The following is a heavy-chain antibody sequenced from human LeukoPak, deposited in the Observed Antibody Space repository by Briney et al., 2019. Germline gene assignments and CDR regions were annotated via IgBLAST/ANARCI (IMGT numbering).Heavy chain of an antibody. D-gene: IGHD3-22*01. CDR3: AKSYYYDSSGYPFGAYYFDY. CDR1: GFTFSSYG. J-gene: IGHJ4*02. V-gene: IGHV3-23*01. Sequence: GGSLRLSCAASGFTFSSYGMSGFRQAPGKGLEWFSAIIGSGGSTYYADSVKGRFTISRDNSKNTLYLQMNSLRAEDTAVYYCAKSYYYDSSGYPFGAYYFDYWGQGTLVTVSS. CDR2: IIGSGGST.